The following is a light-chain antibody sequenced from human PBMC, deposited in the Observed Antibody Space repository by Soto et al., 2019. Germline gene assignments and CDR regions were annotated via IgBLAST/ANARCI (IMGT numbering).Light chain of an antibody. Sequence: IPMSANTYSLSASVGDRVTITCRVSLPISNYVAWYQQKPGKIPNLLIYAASTLQARVPVRCRGSRSGTEFTLTVSILQPEESDTFYARQGHDGSSTFGQWTNVDI. CDR2: AAS. CDR1: LPISNY. V-gene: IGKV1-27*01. J-gene: IGKJ1*01. CDR3: RQGHDGSST.